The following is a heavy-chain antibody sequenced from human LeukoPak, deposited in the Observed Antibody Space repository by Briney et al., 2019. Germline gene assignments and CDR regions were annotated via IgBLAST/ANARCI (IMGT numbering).Heavy chain of an antibody. CDR3: ARDGTPNCSSGRVHMDV. CDR2: ISSSGSTI. D-gene: IGHD6-25*01. CDR1: GFTFSSYE. Sequence: GGSLRLSCAASGFTFSSYEMNWVRQAPGKGLEWVSYISSSGSTIYYADSVKGRFTISRDDAQNSLYLQMNSLRVEDTAVYYCARDGTPNCSSGRVHMDVWGKGTTVTISS. V-gene: IGHV3-48*03. J-gene: IGHJ6*03.